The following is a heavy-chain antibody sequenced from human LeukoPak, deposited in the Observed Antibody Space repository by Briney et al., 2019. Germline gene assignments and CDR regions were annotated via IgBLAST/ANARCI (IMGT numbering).Heavy chain of an antibody. CDR1: GFTFSSYA. D-gene: IGHD3-22*01. J-gene: IGHJ4*02. V-gene: IGHV3-23*01. Sequence: GGSLRLSCAASGFTFSSYAMSWVRQAPGKGLSWVAGISGSGGSTYYADSVKGRFTISRDNSKNTLYLQMNSLRAEDTAVYYCAKRHYSDSSGYAPLFAHWGQGTLVTVSS. CDR3: AKRHYSDSSGYAPLFAH. CDR2: ISGSGGST.